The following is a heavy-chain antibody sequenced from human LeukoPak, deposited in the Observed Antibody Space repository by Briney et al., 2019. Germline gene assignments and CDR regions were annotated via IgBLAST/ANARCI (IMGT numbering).Heavy chain of an antibody. Sequence: ASVKVSCKASGYTFTDYYMHWVRQAPGQGLEWMGWINPKSGGTNYAQTFQGRVTMTRDTSISTAYMELSRLRSDDTAVYYCARDEATVTPYYYYGMDVWGQGTTVTVSS. D-gene: IGHD4-17*01. CDR1: GYTFTDYY. CDR3: ARDEATVTPYYYYGMDV. V-gene: IGHV1-2*02. CDR2: INPKSGGT. J-gene: IGHJ6*02.